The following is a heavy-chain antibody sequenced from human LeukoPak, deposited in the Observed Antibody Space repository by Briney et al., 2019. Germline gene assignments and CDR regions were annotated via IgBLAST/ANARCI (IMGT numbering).Heavy chain of an antibody. V-gene: IGHV3-23*01. CDR3: AKGRYYHDNSDAFEI. Sequence: GGSLRLSCTASGFTFNNYAMSWVRQAPGKGLEWVSAITGSGDDTYHADSVKGRFTISRDNSKNTLYLQMNSLRAEDTAVYQCAKGRYYHDNSDAFEIWGQGTMVTVSS. CDR2: ITGSGDDT. D-gene: IGHD3-22*01. CDR1: GFTFNNYA. J-gene: IGHJ3*02.